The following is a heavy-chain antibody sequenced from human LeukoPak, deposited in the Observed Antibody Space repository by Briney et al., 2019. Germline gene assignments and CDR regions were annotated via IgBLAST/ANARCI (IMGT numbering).Heavy chain of an antibody. CDR3: ARDPPTDYYDSSGYYDY. J-gene: IGHJ4*02. D-gene: IGHD3-22*01. CDR2: ISAYNGNT. Sequence: ASVKVSCKASGGTFSSYAISWVRQAPGQGLEWMGWISAYNGNTNYAQKLQGRVTMTTDTSTSTAYMELRSLRSDDTAVYYCARDPPTDYYDSSGYYDYWGQGTLVTVSS. CDR1: GGTFSSYA. V-gene: IGHV1-18*01.